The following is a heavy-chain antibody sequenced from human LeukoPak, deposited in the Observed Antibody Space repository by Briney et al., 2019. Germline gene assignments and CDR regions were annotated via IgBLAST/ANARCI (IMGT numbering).Heavy chain of an antibody. Sequence: SQTLSLTCAISGDSVSSNSAAWNWIRQSPSRGLEWLGRTYYRSKWYNDYAVSVKNRITINPDTSKNQFSLQLNSVTPEDTAVYYCARIHRRSGNIAVFDYWGQGTLVTVST. CDR2: TYYRSKWYN. J-gene: IGHJ4*02. CDR1: GDSVSSNSAA. V-gene: IGHV6-1*01. CDR3: ARIHRRSGNIAVFDY. D-gene: IGHD6-19*01.